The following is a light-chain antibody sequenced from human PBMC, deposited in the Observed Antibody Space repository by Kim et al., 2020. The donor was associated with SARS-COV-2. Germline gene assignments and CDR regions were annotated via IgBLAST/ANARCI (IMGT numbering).Light chain of an antibody. V-gene: IGLV6-57*03. Sequence: LTQPHSVSESPGKTLTISCTRSSGTIASSYVQWYQQRPGSAPTTVIYEDYQRPSGVPDRFSGSIDRSSNSASLTISGLKTEDEADYYCQSSDTSNHWVFGGGTQLTVL. CDR3: QSSDTSNHWV. J-gene: IGLJ3*02. CDR1: SGTIASSY. CDR2: EDY.